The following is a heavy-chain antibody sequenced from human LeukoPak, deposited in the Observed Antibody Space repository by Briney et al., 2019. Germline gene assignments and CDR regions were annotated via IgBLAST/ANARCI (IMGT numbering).Heavy chain of an antibody. J-gene: IGHJ4*02. Sequence: GGSLRLSCAASGFTFSGYSMNWVRQAPGKGLEWVSYITSSSSAIYYADSVKGRFTISRDNAKDSLYLQMNSLRAEDTAVYYCARVRGSYHFDYWGQGTLVTVSS. CDR3: ARVRGSYHFDY. CDR2: ITSSSSAI. CDR1: GFTFSGYS. D-gene: IGHD1-26*01. V-gene: IGHV3-48*01.